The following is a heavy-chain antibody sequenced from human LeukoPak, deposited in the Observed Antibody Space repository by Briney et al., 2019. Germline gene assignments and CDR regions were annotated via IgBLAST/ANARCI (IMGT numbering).Heavy chain of an antibody. CDR2: ISAYNGNT. D-gene: IGHD2-2*01. CDR3: ARTLGYCSYTSCHTTLDY. J-gene: IGHJ4*02. Sequence: ASLKVSCKASGYTFTGYSMTWVRQAPGQGLEWMGWISAYNGNTNYAQNLQDRVTMTTDTSTTTAYMELRSLRSDDTAVYYCARTLGYCSYTSCHTTLDYWGQGTLVTVSS. CDR1: GYTFTGYS. V-gene: IGHV1-18*04.